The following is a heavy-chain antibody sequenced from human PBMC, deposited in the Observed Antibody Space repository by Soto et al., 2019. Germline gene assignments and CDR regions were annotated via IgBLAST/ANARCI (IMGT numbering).Heavy chain of an antibody. CDR2: IYYSGST. J-gene: IGHJ4*02. V-gene: IGHV4-59*01. D-gene: IGHD4-17*01. CDR3: ARDTSDYGDYYFDY. CDR1: GGSISSYY. Sequence: QVQLQESGPGLVKPSETLSLTCTVSGGSISSYYWSWIRQPPGKGLEWIGYIYYSGSTNYNPSLKSRVTILVDTSKNQFSLKLSSVTAADTAVYYCARDTSDYGDYYFDYWGQGTLVTVSS.